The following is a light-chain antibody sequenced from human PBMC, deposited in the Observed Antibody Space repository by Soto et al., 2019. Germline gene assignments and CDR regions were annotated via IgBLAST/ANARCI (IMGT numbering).Light chain of an antibody. J-gene: IGKJ5*01. Sequence: DVQMTQSPSSLSASVGDRVTITCQASQDISNFLNWYQHKPGKAPQVLIYDASNLETGVPSRFSGSGSGTNFTFTISSLQPEDIATYYCQQYDNLFTFGQGTRLEIK. CDR2: DAS. V-gene: IGKV1-33*01. CDR3: QQYDNLFT. CDR1: QDISNF.